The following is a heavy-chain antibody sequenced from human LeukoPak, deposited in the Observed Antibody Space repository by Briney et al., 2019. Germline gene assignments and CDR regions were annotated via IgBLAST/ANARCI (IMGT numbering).Heavy chain of an antibody. D-gene: IGHD3-16*02. CDR1: GFTVRSNY. CDR2: IYSGGST. V-gene: IGHV3-66*01. CDR3: TREGVYAPDPSSYHRDAFDI. J-gene: IGHJ3*02. Sequence: GGSLRLSCAASGFTVRSNYMSWVRQAPGKGLEWVSVIYSGGSTYYADSVKGRFTISRDNSKNTLYLQMNSLRAEDTAVYYCTREGVYAPDPSSYHRDAFDIWGQGTVVIVSS.